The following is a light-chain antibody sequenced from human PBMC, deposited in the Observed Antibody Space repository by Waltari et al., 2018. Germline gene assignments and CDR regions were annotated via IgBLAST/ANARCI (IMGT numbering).Light chain of an antibody. V-gene: IGKV1-39*01. J-gene: IGKJ5*01. Sequence: DIQVTQSPSSLSASVGDRVTITCRTSQNIRNYLNWYQQKPGKAPKLRIFAASSLHSDVPSRFSGSGSGAEFTLTISSLQPEDYGTYYCQQGYSRVTFGQGTRLEIK. CDR2: AAS. CDR1: QNIRNY. CDR3: QQGYSRVT.